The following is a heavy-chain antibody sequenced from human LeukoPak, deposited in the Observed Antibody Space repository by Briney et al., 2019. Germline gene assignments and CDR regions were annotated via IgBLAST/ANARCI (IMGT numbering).Heavy chain of an antibody. CDR3: AKRRTHIVVVPAAIGAFDI. Sequence: PGGSLRLSCAASGFTFSSCAMSWVRQAPGKGLEWVSAISGSGGSTYYADSVKGRFTISRDNSKNTLYLQMNSLRAEDTAVYCCAKRRTHIVVVPAAIGAFDIWGQGTMVTVSS. CDR2: ISGSGGST. CDR1: GFTFSSCA. J-gene: IGHJ3*02. V-gene: IGHV3-23*01. D-gene: IGHD2-2*01.